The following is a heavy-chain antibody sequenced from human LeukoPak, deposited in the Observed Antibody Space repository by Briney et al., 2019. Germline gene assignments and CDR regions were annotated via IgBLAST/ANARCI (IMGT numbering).Heavy chain of an antibody. CDR3: ARGLGAPARYDYVWGSYRPTIIFDY. Sequence: SETLSLTCAVYGGSFSGYYWSWIRQPPGKGLEWIGEINHSGSTNYNPSLKSRGTISVDTSKNQFSLKLSSVTAADTAVYYCARGLGAPARYDYVWGSYRPTIIFDYWGQGTLVTVSS. V-gene: IGHV4-34*01. CDR1: GGSFSGYY. J-gene: IGHJ4*02. D-gene: IGHD3-16*02. CDR2: INHSGST.